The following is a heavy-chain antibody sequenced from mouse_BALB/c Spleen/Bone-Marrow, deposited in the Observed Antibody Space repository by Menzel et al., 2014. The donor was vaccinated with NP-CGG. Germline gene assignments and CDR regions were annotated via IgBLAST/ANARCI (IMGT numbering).Heavy chain of an antibody. J-gene: IGHJ4*01. CDR2: IYPGDGDT. V-gene: IGHV1-82*01. CDR3: ARSDGYRAMDY. Sequence: QVQLKQSGPELVKPGASVKISCKASGYAFSSSWMNWVKQRPGQGLEWIGRIYPGDGDTNYNGKFKGKATLTADKSSSTAYMQLSSLTSVDSAVYFCARSDGYRAMDYWGQGTSVSVPS. D-gene: IGHD2-3*01. CDR1: GYAFSSSW.